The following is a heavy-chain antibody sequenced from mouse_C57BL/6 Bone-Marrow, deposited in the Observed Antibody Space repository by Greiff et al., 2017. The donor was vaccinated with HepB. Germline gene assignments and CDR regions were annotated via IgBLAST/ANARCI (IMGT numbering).Heavy chain of an antibody. D-gene: IGHD1-1*01. CDR3: ARKMTTVAYAMDY. Sequence: VQLQQPGAELVKPGASVKLSCKASGYTFTSYWMHWVKQRPGQGLEWIGMIHPNSGSTNYNEKFKSKATLTVDKSSSTAYMQLSSLTSEDSAVYYCARKMTTVAYAMDYWGQGTSVTVSS. V-gene: IGHV1-64*01. CDR2: IHPNSGST. J-gene: IGHJ4*01. CDR1: GYTFTSYW.